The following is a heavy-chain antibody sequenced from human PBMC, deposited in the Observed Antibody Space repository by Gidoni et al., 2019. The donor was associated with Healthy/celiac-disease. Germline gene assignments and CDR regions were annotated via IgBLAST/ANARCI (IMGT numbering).Heavy chain of an antibody. Sequence: QVQLQESGPGLVKPSGTLSLTCAVSGGSISSRTWWSWFRQPPGKGLEYLGEIYHSGSTNYNPSLKSRVTMAVDRSKNQFALKLSSVTAADTAVYYCARESNYYDSSGYPTGGYYGMDVWGQGTTVTVSS. J-gene: IGHJ6*02. D-gene: IGHD3-22*01. CDR3: ARESNYYDSSGYPTGGYYGMDV. V-gene: IGHV4-4*02. CDR1: GGSISSRTW. CDR2: IYHSGST.